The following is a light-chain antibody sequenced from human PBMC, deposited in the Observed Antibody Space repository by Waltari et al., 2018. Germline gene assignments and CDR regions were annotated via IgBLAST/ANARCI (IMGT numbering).Light chain of an antibody. Sequence: SYELTQPPSVSVSPGQTASITCSGDNLGDKYACWYQQKPGQSPGLVIYQDNKRPPGIPEGFSGSKYGNTATLSIGGTQAMDEAVVYCQAWDSSTVVFGGGTKLTVL. CDR1: NLGDKY. V-gene: IGLV3-1*01. CDR2: QDN. CDR3: QAWDSSTVV. J-gene: IGLJ2*01.